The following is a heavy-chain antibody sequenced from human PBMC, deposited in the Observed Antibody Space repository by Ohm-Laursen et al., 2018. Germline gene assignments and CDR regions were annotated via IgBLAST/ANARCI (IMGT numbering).Heavy chain of an antibody. CDR1: GGSISIYY. CDR3: ARGDDYGVPFQF. J-gene: IGHJ1*01. CDR2: IYYTGST. D-gene: IGHD4/OR15-4a*01. V-gene: IGHV4-59*12. Sequence: SQTLSLTCTVSGGSISIYYWSWIRQSPGKGLEWIGYIYYTGSTTYNPSLKSRVTISMDTSKTQFSLKLNSVTAADTAVYYCARGDDYGVPFQFWGQGTLVTVSS.